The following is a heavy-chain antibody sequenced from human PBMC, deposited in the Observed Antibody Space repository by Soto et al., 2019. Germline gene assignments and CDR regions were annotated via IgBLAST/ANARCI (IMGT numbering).Heavy chain of an antibody. CDR1: GFNFSTYG. J-gene: IGHJ6*02. CDR3: AKDLKDCSGGSCPNYYYYGMDV. CDR2: ISYDGGEK. V-gene: IGHV3-30*18. Sequence: GGSLRLSCAASGFNFSTYGVHWVRQAPGKGLEWVGVISYDGGEKYYADSVKGRFTISRDNSKDTLYLQMNSLRAEDTAVYYCAKDLKDCSGGSCPNYYYYGMDVWGQGTTVTVSS. D-gene: IGHD2-15*01.